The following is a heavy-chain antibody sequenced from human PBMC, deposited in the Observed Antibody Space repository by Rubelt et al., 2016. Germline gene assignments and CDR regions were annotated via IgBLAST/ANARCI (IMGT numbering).Heavy chain of an antibody. J-gene: IGHJ6*03. Sequence: QVQLQQWGAGLLKPSETLSLTCAVSGGSISSSNWWSWVRQPPGKGLEWIGELYHSGSTNYNPALRSLVTISVDKSKNQFSLKLSSVTAADTAVYYCAILSPRNYYYYMDVWGKGTTVTVSS. V-gene: IGHV4-4*02. CDR3: AILSPRNYYYYMDV. CDR1: GGSISSSNW. D-gene: IGHD3-10*01. CDR2: LYHSGST.